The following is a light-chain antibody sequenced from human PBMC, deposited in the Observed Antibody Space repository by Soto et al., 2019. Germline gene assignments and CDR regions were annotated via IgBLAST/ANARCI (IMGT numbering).Light chain of an antibody. CDR3: QHYNNWPPWT. CDR2: GAS. V-gene: IGKV3-15*01. Sequence: MTQSPSSLSASVGDRVTITCRASQGISNYLAWYQQKPGQAPRLLIYGASTRATGIPARFSGSGSGTEFTLTISSLQSEDFAIYYCQHYNNWPPWTFGQGTKVEIK. CDR1: QGISNY. J-gene: IGKJ1*01.